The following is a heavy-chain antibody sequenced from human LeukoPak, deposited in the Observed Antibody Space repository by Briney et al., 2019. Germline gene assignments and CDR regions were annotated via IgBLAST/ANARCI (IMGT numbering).Heavy chain of an antibody. CDR2: ISYDGSNK. CDR1: GXIFSNYG. CDR3: TRDWNDLDY. Sequence: GGSLRLSCAASGXIFSNYGVHWVRQAPGKGLEWVAVISYDGSNKYYADSVKGRFTISRDNSRNMLYLQMNSLRAEDTAVYYSTRDWNDLDYWGQGTLVTVSS. D-gene: IGHD1-1*01. V-gene: IGHV3-30*03. J-gene: IGHJ4*02.